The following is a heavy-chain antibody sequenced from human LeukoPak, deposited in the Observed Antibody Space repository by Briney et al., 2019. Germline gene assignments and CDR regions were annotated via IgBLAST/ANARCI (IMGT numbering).Heavy chain of an antibody. CDR1: GYTFTGHY. D-gene: IGHD3-3*01. J-gene: IGHJ4*02. Sequence: ASVKVSCKASGYTFTGHYMHWVRQAPGQGLEWMGWINPNSGGTNYAQKFQGRVTMTRDTSISTAYMELSRLRSDDTAVYYCASRSLYDFWSGYSYWGQGTLVTVSS. V-gene: IGHV1-2*02. CDR3: ASRSLYDFWSGYSY. CDR2: INPNSGGT.